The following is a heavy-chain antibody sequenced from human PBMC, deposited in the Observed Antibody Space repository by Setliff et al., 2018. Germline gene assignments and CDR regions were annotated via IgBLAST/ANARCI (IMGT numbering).Heavy chain of an antibody. D-gene: IGHD3-10*01. Sequence: GGSLRLSCAASRFTFSNYYMTWVRQAPGKGLEWVANIKQDGSEKYYVDSVKGRFTVSRDNAKNSLYLQMNSLRAEDTAVYYCARIRRAFDIWGQGTMVTV. V-gene: IGHV3-7*01. CDR1: RFTFSNYY. CDR3: ARIRRAFDI. CDR2: IKQDGSEK. J-gene: IGHJ3*02.